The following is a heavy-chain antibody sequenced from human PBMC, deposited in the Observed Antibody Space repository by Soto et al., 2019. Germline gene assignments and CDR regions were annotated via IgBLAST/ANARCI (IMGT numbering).Heavy chain of an antibody. Sequence: ASVKVSCKASGYTFTTYAMHWMRQAPGQRLEWVAWINAGNGNRKYSQKFQGRVTITRDTSASSAYMELSSLRSDDTAVYYCARGPRRSTYLDYWGQGTLVTVSS. CDR1: GYTFTTYA. CDR2: INAGNGNR. J-gene: IGHJ4*02. V-gene: IGHV1-3*01. CDR3: ARGPRRSTYLDY.